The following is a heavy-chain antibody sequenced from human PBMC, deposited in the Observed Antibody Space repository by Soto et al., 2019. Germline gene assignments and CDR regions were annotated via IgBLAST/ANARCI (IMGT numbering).Heavy chain of an antibody. CDR3: ARVRGVVVTQYFQH. D-gene: IGHD2-21*02. J-gene: IGHJ1*01. V-gene: IGHV4-31*03. Sequence: SETLSLTCTVSCGSISSGGYYWSWIRQHPGKGLEWIGYIYYSGSTYYNPSLKSRVTISVDTSKNQFSLKLSSVTVADTAVYYCARVRGVVVTQYFQHWGQGTLVTVSS. CDR2: IYYSGST. CDR1: CGSISSGGYY.